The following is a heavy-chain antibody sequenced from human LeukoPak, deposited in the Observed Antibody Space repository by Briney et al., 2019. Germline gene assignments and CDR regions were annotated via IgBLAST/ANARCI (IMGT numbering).Heavy chain of an antibody. J-gene: IGHJ4*02. V-gene: IGHV3-7*04. Sequence: PGGSLRLSCAASGFIFSSYWMTWVRQAPGKGLEWVANIKKDGSEKYYVDSVKGRFTISRDNAQNSLYLQMNSLRAEDTGVYYCARGGTYYVLEGGHYWGTGVLVAGSS. CDR1: GFIFSSYW. CDR3: ARGGTYYVLEGGHY. D-gene: IGHD1-26*01. CDR2: IKKDGSEK.